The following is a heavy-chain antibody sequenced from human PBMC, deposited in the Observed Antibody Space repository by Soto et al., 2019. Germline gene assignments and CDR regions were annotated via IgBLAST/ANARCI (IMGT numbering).Heavy chain of an antibody. Sequence: SVTFSCTASGGPLSSAAIIWLRQARGQGLEWMGGLIPILGTANYAQKFQRRGKITADKSTSTAYTELSSQRSEDTAVYYCARSTILYYDSSGYYSYFDDCSQGTLVTVSS. V-gene: IGHV1-69*10. D-gene: IGHD3-22*01. CDR3: ARSTILYYDSSGYYSYFDD. CDR1: GGPLSSAA. J-gene: IGHJ4*02. CDR2: LIPILGTA.